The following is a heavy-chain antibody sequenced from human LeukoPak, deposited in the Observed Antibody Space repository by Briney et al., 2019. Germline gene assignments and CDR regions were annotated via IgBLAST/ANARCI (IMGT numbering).Heavy chain of an antibody. D-gene: IGHD5-24*01. CDR1: GYTFTSYA. CDR2: ISAYNGNT. CDR3: ARMEMATAIFDY. V-gene: IGHV1-18*01. J-gene: IGHJ4*02. Sequence: GASVKVSCKASGYTFTSYAITWVRQAPGQGLEWMGWISAYNGNTNYAQNLQGRVTMTTDTSTSTAYMELRSLRFDDTAMYYCARMEMATAIFDYWGQGTLVTVSS.